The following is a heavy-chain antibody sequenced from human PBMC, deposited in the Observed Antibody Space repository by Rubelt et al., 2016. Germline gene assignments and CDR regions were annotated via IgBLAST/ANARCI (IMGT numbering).Heavy chain of an antibody. Sequence: QVQLQQWGAGLLKPSETLSLTCVVYGGSFSGYYWTWIRLPPGKGLEWIGEIDHRGSTNYNPSLKSRVIMSVDTSKNQLSLKLSSVTAADAAVYYWAGHYVDSSALSDVWGQGTLVTVSS. V-gene: IGHV4-34*01. D-gene: IGHD3-22*01. CDR1: GGSFSGYY. CDR2: IDHRGST. J-gene: IGHJ4*02. CDR3: AGHYVDSSALSDV.